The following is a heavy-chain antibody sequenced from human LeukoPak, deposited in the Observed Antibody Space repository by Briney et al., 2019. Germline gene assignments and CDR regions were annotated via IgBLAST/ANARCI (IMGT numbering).Heavy chain of an antibody. CDR2: ITSPVGRI. D-gene: IGHD6-19*01. J-gene: IGHJ4*02. Sequence: TGGSLRLSCAASGFTFSSYSMNWVRQAPGKGLEWVSSITSPVGRIYYADSLKGRITISRDNARSSLYLQMNSLRAEDTAVYYCATDGRSSGWYGFDYWGQGTLLTVSS. V-gene: IGHV3-21*01. CDR3: ATDGRSSGWYGFDY. CDR1: GFTFSSYS.